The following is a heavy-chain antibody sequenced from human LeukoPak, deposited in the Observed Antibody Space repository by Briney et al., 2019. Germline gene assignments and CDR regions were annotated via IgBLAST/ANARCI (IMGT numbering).Heavy chain of an antibody. CDR3: AKEGTGIHFDY. D-gene: IGHD1-1*01. V-gene: IGHV3-30-3*01. Sequence: PGRSLRLSCAASGFTFSSNAIHCVRQAPGKGLEGVAEISYDGGNTYYADSVKGRFTISRDNSKNTLYLQMNSLRAEDTAVYYCAKEGTGIHFDYWGQGTLVTVSS. CDR1: GFTFSSNA. CDR2: ISYDGGNT. J-gene: IGHJ4*02.